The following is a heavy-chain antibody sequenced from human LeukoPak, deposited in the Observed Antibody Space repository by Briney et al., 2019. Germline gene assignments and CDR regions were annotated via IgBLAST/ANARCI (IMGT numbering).Heavy chain of an antibody. CDR3: ARDQPDYYDSSGYLGYFDY. D-gene: IGHD3-22*01. CDR2: INPSGGST. J-gene: IGHJ4*02. CDR1: GYTFTSYY. V-gene: IGHV1-46*01. Sequence: ASVKVSCKASGYTFTSYYMHWVRQAPGQGLEWMGIINPSGGSTSYAQKFQGRVTMTRDMSTSTVYMELSGLRSEDTAVYYCARDQPDYYDSSGYLGYFDYWGQGTLVTVSS.